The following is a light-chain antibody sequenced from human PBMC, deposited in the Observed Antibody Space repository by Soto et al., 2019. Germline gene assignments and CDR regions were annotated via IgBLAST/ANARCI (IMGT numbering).Light chain of an antibody. J-gene: IGKJ1*01. CDR2: DVS. V-gene: IGKV3-11*01. CDR3: QQRSNWPRT. CDR1: QNICNF. Sequence: IVFPPSPALPAFFPGGRTTRSFSANQNICNFLLWYQQKPGQAPRLLMYDVSNRATDIPARFSGSGCGTDFTLTISSLEPEDLAVYFCQQRSNWPRTFGQGTKVDIK.